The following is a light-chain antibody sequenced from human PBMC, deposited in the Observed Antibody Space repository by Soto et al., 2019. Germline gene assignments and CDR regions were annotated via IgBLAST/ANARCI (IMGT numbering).Light chain of an antibody. CDR1: QSVSSSY. CDR3: QQYGSSPHS. Sequence: EIGLTQSPGTLSLSPGERATLSCRASQSVSSSYLAWYQQKPGQAPRLLIYGASSRATGIPDRVSGSGSGTDFTLTISRLEPEDFAVYYCQQYGSSPHSFGQGTKLEIK. J-gene: IGKJ2*01. V-gene: IGKV3-20*01. CDR2: GAS.